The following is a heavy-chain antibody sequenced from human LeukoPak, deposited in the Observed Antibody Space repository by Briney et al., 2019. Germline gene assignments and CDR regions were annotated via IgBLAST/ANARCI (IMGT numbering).Heavy chain of an antibody. CDR1: GYTFTGYY. Sequence: ASVKVSCKASGYTFTGYYMHRVRQAPGQGLEWMGWINPNSGGTNYAQKFQGRVTMTWDTSISTAYIELSGLTSDDTAIYYCARPTYCGSNCYFNFDYWGQGTLVTVSS. D-gene: IGHD2-21*02. CDR3: ARPTYCGSNCYFNFDY. CDR2: INPNSGGT. V-gene: IGHV1-2*02. J-gene: IGHJ4*02.